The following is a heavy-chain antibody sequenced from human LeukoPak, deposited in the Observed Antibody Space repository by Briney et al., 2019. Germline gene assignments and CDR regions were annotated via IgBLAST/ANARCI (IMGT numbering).Heavy chain of an antibody. V-gene: IGHV1-18*04. CDR3: ARNTYGYKFSMDV. CDR2: ITAFNGNT. Sequence: ASVKVSCKASGFALYKYNIVWVRQAPGQGLEWVGWITAFNGNTNYAQKVQGRVTMTTDTSTSTSYMELRNLRSDDTAVYYCARNTYGYKFSMDVWGKGTTVIVSS. D-gene: IGHD5-24*01. J-gene: IGHJ6*03. CDR1: GFALYKYN.